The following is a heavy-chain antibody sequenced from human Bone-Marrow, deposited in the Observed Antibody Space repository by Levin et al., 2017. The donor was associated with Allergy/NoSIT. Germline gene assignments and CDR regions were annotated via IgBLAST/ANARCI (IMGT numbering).Heavy chain of an antibody. V-gene: IGHV3-30-3*01. J-gene: IGHJ2*01. CDR2: MSYDGSTK. Sequence: PGGSLRLSCAASGFTFSDYAMHWVRQAPGKGLEWVAVMSYDGSTKYYADSVKGRISISRDNSKNTLYVQMNSLRVEDTAVYYCARDRCIGGSCIYWYFDLWGRGTLVTVSS. CDR1: GFTFSDYA. CDR3: ARDRCIGGSCIYWYFDL. D-gene: IGHD2-15*01.